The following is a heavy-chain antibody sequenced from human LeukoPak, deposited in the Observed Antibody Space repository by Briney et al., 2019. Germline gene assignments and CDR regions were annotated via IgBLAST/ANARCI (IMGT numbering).Heavy chain of an antibody. J-gene: IGHJ6*04. V-gene: IGHV1-69*01. CDR2: IIPIFGTA. CDR1: GGTFSSYA. D-gene: IGHD3-9*01. CDR3: ASLFYDILTGSYYYGMDV. Sequence: SVKVSCKASGGTFSSYAISWVRQASGQGLEWMGGIIPIFGTANYAQKFQGRVTITADESTSTAYMELSSLRSEDTAVYYCASLFYDILTGSYYYGMDVWGKGTTVTVSS.